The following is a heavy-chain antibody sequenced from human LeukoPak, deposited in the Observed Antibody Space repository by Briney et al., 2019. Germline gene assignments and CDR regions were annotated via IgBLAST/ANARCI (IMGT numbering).Heavy chain of an antibody. D-gene: IGHD1-1*01. CDR1: GITFSTYA. J-gene: IGHJ6*02. CDR2: ISGSGGST. V-gene: IGHV3-23*01. Sequence: PGGSLRLSCAASGITFSTYAMSWVRRAPGKGLEWVSAISGSGGSTYYADSVKGRFTISRDNSKNTLYLQMNSLRAEDTAVYYCAKRTGTTRLTLWWYYYGMDVWGQGTTVTVSS. CDR3: AKRTGTTRLTLWWYYYGMDV.